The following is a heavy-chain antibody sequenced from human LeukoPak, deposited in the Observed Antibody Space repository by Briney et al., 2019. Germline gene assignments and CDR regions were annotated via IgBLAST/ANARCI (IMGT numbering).Heavy chain of an antibody. CDR2: IYDGGST. CDR1: GASIGSTTYY. Sequence: SETLSLTCTVSGASIGSTTYYWHWFRQPPGKGLEWIGNIYDGGSTHYNPSLKSRLTMSVDTSKNHFSLRLNSVTAADTAIYYCATHRRPGSGGYENAFEIWGQGTMVTASS. D-gene: IGHD5-12*01. J-gene: IGHJ3*02. CDR3: ATHRRPGSGGYENAFEI. V-gene: IGHV4-39*01.